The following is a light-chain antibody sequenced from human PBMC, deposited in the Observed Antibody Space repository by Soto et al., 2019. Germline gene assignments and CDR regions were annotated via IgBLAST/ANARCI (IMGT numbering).Light chain of an antibody. CDR2: GAS. CDR1: QSVSSSC. J-gene: IGKJ3*01. V-gene: IGKV3-20*01. Sequence: EIALTQSPGTLSLSPGERATLSCRASQSVSSSCLAWYQQRPGQAPRLLIYGASSRATAIPDTFSGSGSGTDFTLTISILEPKGVAVYYCQWSENSRPIFTFGPGNKVDIK. CDR3: QWSENSRPIFT.